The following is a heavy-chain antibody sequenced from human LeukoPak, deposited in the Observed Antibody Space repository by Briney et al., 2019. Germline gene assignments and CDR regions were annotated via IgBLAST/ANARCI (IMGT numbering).Heavy chain of an antibody. Sequence: SVNDSCKPSGGTHRSYASSRVGEAAGQGLEWMGGIIPIFGTANYAQKLQGRVTITADKSTSTAYMELSSLRSEDTAVYYCAREPYGSGTRIDDYWGQGTLVTVSS. CDR3: AREPYGSGTRIDDY. CDR2: IIPIFGTA. V-gene: IGHV1-69*06. D-gene: IGHD3-10*01. J-gene: IGHJ4*02. CDR1: GGTHRSYA.